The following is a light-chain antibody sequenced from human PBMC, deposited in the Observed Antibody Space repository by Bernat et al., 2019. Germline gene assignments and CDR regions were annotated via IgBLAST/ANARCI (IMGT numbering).Light chain of an antibody. J-gene: IGLJ3*02. CDR2: DIS. CDR3: CAHAGRFTWV. CDR1: SSDVGGYKY. V-gene: IGLV2-11*01. Sequence: QSALTQPRSVSGSPGQSVTIPCTGTSSDVGGYKYVSWYQHQPDKAPKLMIYDISKRPSGVPDRFSGARSGNTASLTISGLQAEDEADYHCCAHAGRFTWVFGGGTRLAVL.